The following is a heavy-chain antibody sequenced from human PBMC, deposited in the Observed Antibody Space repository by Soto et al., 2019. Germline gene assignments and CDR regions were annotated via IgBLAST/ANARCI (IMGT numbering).Heavy chain of an antibody. V-gene: IGHV1-3*01. CDR3: ARDSVDFWSGLKY. CDR1: GYTFTSYA. CDR2: INAGNGNT. J-gene: IGHJ4*02. Sequence: GASVKVSCKASGYTFTSYAMHWVRQAPGQRLEWMGWINAGNGNTKYSQKFQGRVTITRDTSASTAYMELSSLRSEDTAVYYCARDSVDFWSGLKYWGQGTLVTVSS. D-gene: IGHD3-3*01.